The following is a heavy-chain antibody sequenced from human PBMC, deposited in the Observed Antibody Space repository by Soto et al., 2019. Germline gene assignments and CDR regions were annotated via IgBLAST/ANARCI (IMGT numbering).Heavy chain of an antibody. Sequence: PGGSLRLSCEVSGFTFSMYSMSWVRQSPGKGLEWVAKIPQDGVDGHYADSVNGRFTISRDNGKNSLYLQLINLRAEDTAVYYCARGHLILPAHDFFYGSDVWGRGATVTVSS. CDR1: GFTFSMYS. D-gene: IGHD2-21*02. CDR2: IPQDGVDG. V-gene: IGHV3-7*03. CDR3: ARGHLILPAHDFFYGSDV. J-gene: IGHJ6*02.